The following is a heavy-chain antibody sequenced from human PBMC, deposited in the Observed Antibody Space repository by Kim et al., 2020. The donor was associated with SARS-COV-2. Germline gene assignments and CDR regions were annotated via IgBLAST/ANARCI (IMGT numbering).Heavy chain of an antibody. Sequence: GESLKISCKGSGYSFTSYWIGWVRQMPGKGLEWMGIIYPGDSDTRYSPSFQGQVTISADKSISTAYLQWSSLKASDTAMYYCARGDYDYDILTGYPPSPSVPFDYWGQGTLVTVSS. J-gene: IGHJ4*02. CDR1: GYSFTSYW. V-gene: IGHV5-51*01. CDR2: IYPGDSDT. D-gene: IGHD3-9*01. CDR3: ARGDYDYDILTGYPPSPSVPFDY.